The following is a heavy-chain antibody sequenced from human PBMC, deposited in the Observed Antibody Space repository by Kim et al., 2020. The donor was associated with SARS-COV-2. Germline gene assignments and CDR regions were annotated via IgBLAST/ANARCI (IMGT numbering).Heavy chain of an antibody. CDR1: GGSFSGYY. D-gene: IGHD1-26*01. CDR2: INHSGST. V-gene: IGHV4-34*01. Sequence: SETLSLTCAVYGGSFSGYYWSWIRQPPGKGLEWIGEINHSGSTNYNPSLKIRVTISVDTSKNQFSLKLSSVTAADTAVYYCARLSIVGASGLDYWGQGTLVTVSS. CDR3: ARLSIVGASGLDY. J-gene: IGHJ4*02.